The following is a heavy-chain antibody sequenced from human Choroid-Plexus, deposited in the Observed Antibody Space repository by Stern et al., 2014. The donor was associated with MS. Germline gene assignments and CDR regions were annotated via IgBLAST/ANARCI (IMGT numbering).Heavy chain of an antibody. CDR2: VAYAGSNK. D-gene: IGHD2/OR15-2a*01. CDR3: AKDRQYLTYFFDH. J-gene: IGHJ5*02. Sequence: VQLVESGGGVVQPGRPLRVSCVASGFTLGSCAMHWVRQAPGKGLEWVACVAYAGSNKYYAGSLKGLFTISRVHSQNSLYMQMSSLRPEDTAVYYCAKDRQYLTYFFDHWGQGSLVTVSS. CDR1: GFTLGSCA. V-gene: IGHV3-30*18.